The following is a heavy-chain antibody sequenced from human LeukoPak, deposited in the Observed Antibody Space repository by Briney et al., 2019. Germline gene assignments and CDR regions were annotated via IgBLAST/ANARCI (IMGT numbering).Heavy chain of an antibody. CDR2: ISSSSSYI. V-gene: IGHV3-21*01. J-gene: IGHJ5*02. D-gene: IGHD3-3*01. CDR3: ARTEPGIAIFGVIPGWFDP. CDR1: GFTFSSYG. Sequence: GGSLRLSCAASGFTFSSYGMHWVRQAPGKGLEWVSSISSSSSYIYYADSVKGRFTISRDNAKNSLYLQMNSLRAEDTAVYYCARTEPGIAIFGVIPGWFDPWGQGTLVTVSS.